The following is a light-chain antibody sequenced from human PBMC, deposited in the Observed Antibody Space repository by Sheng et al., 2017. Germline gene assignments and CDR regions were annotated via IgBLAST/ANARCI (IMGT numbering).Light chain of an antibody. CDR1: QSVLYSSNNKNY. CDR2: WAS. V-gene: IGKV4-1*01. CDR3: HQYYTPPLG. J-gene: IGKJ4*01. Sequence: DIVMTQSPDSLSVSLGERATINCKSSQSVLYSSNNKNYLAWYQQKPGQPPKLLIYWASTRESGVPDRFSGSGYGTDFTLTISSLQAEDVAVYYCHQYYTPPLGFGGGTKVEIK.